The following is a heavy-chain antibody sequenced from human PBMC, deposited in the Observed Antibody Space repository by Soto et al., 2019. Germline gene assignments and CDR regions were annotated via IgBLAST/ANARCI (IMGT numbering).Heavy chain of an antibody. Sequence: LRLSCAASGFTFSSYAMSWVRQAPGKGLEWVSAISGSGGSTYYADSVKGRFAISRDNSKNTLYLQMNSLRAEDTAVYYCAKDSYDFWSSSGEYGMDVWGQGTTVTVYS. D-gene: IGHD3-3*01. V-gene: IGHV3-23*01. J-gene: IGHJ6*02. CDR2: ISGSGGST. CDR1: GFTFSSYA. CDR3: AKDSYDFWSSSGEYGMDV.